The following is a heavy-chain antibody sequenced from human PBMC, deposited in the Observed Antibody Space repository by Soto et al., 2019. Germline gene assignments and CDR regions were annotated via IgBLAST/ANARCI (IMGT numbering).Heavy chain of an antibody. Sequence: ASVNFSCKASGYTFTNSDINWVRRAPGQGLEWMGWMNPDSGHAAYAQKFQGRVTLTTSTSTSTVYMEMRSLGSEDTAVYYCARRPHCSGGICYYGLDNWGQGTLVTVSS. CDR2: MNPDSGHA. J-gene: IGHJ4*02. CDR1: GYTFTNSD. D-gene: IGHD2-15*01. V-gene: IGHV1-8*01. CDR3: ARRPHCSGGICYYGLDN.